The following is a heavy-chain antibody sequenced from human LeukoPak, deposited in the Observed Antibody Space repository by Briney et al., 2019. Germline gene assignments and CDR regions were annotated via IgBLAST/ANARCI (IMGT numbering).Heavy chain of an antibody. V-gene: IGHV4-30-4*01. CDR3: ARVESMGDYFDS. J-gene: IGHJ4*02. CDR2: IYYSGTT. CDR1: GGSISSDDYY. Sequence: SQTLSLTCTVSGGSISSDDYYWRWIRQPTGKGLEWIGYIYYSGTTYNNPSLKSRVTISVDTSKNQFSLKLSSVTAADTAVYYCARVESMGDYFDSWGQGTLVTVSS. D-gene: IGHD3-16*01.